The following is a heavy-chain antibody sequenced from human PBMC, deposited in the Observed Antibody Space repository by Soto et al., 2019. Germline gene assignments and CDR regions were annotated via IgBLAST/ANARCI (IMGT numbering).Heavy chain of an antibody. CDR2: ISGSGGST. CDR1: GFTFSSYA. D-gene: IGHD6-19*01. Sequence: GGSLRLSCAASGFTFSSYAMSWVRQAPGKGLEWVSAISGSGGSTYYADSVKGRFTISRDNSKNTLYLQMNSLRAEDTAVYYCAKPGAGYSSGFIDYWGQGTLVNVSS. J-gene: IGHJ4*02. V-gene: IGHV3-23*01. CDR3: AKPGAGYSSGFIDY.